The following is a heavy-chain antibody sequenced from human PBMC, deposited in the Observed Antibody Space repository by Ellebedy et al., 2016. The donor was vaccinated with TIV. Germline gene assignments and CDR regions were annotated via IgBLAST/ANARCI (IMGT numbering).Heavy chain of an antibody. CDR3: GTPPGEVARYIKDV. CDR1: GFIVSTND. CDR2: IWYDGTNK. D-gene: IGHD4-11*01. J-gene: IGHJ6*02. V-gene: IGHV3-33*01. Sequence: GESLKISCAASGFIVSTNDVSWVRQAPGKGLEWVALIWYDGTNKNYADSVKGRFTISRDNSKNTLYLQMNSLRVEDMAVYYCGTPPGEVARYIKDVWGQGTMVTVS.